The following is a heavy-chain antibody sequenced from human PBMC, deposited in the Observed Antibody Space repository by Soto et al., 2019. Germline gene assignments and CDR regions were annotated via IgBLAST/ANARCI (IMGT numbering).Heavy chain of an antibody. J-gene: IGHJ4*02. Sequence: QVQLQESGPGLVKPSGTLSLTCAVSSGSITSSNWWSWVRQPPWKGLEWIGEICHSGSTYYNPSLKSRVTISVDKSKNVFSLKLSSVTAADSAMYYCAGGAVAGTSPAYWGQGTLVTVSS. CDR2: ICHSGST. D-gene: IGHD6-19*01. CDR1: SGSITSSNW. V-gene: IGHV4-4*02. CDR3: AGGAVAGTSPAY.